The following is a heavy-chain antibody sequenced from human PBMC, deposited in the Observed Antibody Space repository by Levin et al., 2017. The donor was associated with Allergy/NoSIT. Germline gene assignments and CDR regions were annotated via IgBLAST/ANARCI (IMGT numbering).Heavy chain of an antibody. J-gene: IGHJ6*02. V-gene: IGHV4-34*01. Sequence: SQTLSLTCAVYGGSFSGYYWSWIRQPPGKGLEWIGEINHSGSTNYNPSLKSRVTISVDTSKNQFSLKLSSVTAADTAVYYCARAVVPAAYYYGMDVWGQGTTVTVSS. CDR2: INHSGST. CDR1: GGSFSGYY. D-gene: IGHD2-2*01. CDR3: ARAVVPAAYYYGMDV.